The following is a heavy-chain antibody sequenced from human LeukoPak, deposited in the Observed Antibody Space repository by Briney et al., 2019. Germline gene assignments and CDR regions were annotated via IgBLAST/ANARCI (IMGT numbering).Heavy chain of an antibody. CDR3: ARDSSSANWFDP. D-gene: IGHD6-6*01. V-gene: IGHV4-4*07. CDR2: IYTSGST. CDR1: GGSISSHY. J-gene: IGHJ5*02. Sequence: SETLSLTCTVSGGSISSHYWSWIRQPAGKGLEWIGRIYTSGSTNYNPSLKSRVTMSVDTSKNQFSLKLSSVTAADTAVYYCARDSSSANWFDPWGQGTLVTVSS.